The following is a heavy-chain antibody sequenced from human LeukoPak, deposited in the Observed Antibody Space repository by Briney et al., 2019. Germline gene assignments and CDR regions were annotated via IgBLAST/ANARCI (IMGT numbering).Heavy chain of an antibody. CDR1: GGTFSSYA. CDR3: ARGPHTSSWYKHAFDI. V-gene: IGHV1-69*01. D-gene: IGHD6-13*01. CDR2: IIPIFGTA. Sequence: ASVKVSCKASGGTFSSYAISWVRQAPGQGLEWMGGIIPIFGTANYAQKFQGRVTITADESTRIAHMELSSLRSDDTAVYYCARGPHTSSWYKHAFDIWAQGTMVTVSS. J-gene: IGHJ3*02.